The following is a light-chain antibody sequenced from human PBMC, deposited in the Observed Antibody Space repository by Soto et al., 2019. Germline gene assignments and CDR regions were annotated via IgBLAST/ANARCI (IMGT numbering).Light chain of an antibody. CDR3: QHYGDSPWT. CDR2: GAS. V-gene: IGKV3-20*01. Sequence: EVVLTQSPGTLYLSPGERATLSCRASQSVSRYLAWYQQKPGQAPRVLIYGASSRATGIPDRFSGSGSGTDFTLTINRLEPEDFVVYYCQHYGDSPWTFGQGTKVEIK. J-gene: IGKJ1*01. CDR1: QSVSRY.